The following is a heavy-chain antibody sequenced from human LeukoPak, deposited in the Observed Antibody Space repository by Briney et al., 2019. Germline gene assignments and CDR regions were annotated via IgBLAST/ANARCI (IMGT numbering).Heavy chain of an antibody. CDR3: ARERGQAATRGYFDY. V-gene: IGHV3-30*04. CDR2: ISYDGSNK. J-gene: IGHJ4*02. D-gene: IGHD5-12*01. Sequence: GGSLRLSCAASGFTFSSYAMHWVRQAPGKGLEWVAVISYDGSNKYYAASVKGRFTISRDNSKNTLYLQMNSLRAEDTAVYYCARERGQAATRGYFDYWGQGTLVSVSS. CDR1: GFTFSSYA.